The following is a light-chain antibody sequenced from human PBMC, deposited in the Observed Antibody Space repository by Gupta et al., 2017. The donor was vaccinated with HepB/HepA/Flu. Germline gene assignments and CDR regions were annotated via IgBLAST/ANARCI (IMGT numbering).Light chain of an antibody. J-gene: IGKJ1*01. Sequence: DSVMTQSPLSLPVTPGEPASISCRSSQSLLHSNGYKYLDWYLQKPGQSPQLLIYLGSNRASGVPDRFSGSGSGTDFTLKISRVEAEDVGVYYCMQALQTPWTFGQGTKVEIK. CDR1: QSLLHSNGYKY. CDR3: MQALQTPWT. V-gene: IGKV2-28*01. CDR2: LGS.